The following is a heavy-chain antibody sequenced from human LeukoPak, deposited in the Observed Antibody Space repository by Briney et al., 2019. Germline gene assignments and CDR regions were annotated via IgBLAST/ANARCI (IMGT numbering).Heavy chain of an antibody. Sequence: SETLSLTCAVSGGSISSSNWWSWVRQPPGKGLEWIGEIYHSGSTNYDPSLKSRVTISVDKSKNQFSLKLSSVTAADTAVYYCARDRPDYDFWSGYYEEGGFFDYWGQGTLVTVSS. J-gene: IGHJ4*02. CDR3: ARDRPDYDFWSGYYEEGGFFDY. CDR2: IYHSGST. V-gene: IGHV4-4*02. D-gene: IGHD3-3*01. CDR1: GGSISSSNW.